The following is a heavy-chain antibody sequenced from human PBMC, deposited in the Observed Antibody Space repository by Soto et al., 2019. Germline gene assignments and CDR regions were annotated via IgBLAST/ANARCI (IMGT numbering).Heavy chain of an antibody. Sequence: SETLSLTCAVYGGSFSGYYWSWIRQPPGKGLEWIGEINHSGSTNYNPSLKSRVTISVDTSKNQFSLKLSSVTAADTAVYYCARDFHFWSGSYYYYYGMDVWGQGTTVTVSS. CDR1: GGSFSGYY. J-gene: IGHJ6*02. D-gene: IGHD3-3*02. V-gene: IGHV4-34*01. CDR2: INHSGST. CDR3: ARDFHFWSGSYYYYYGMDV.